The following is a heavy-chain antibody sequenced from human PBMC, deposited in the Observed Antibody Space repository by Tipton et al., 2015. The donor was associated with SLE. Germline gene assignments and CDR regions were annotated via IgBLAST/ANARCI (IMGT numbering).Heavy chain of an antibody. J-gene: IGHJ4*02. V-gene: IGHV3-21*04. D-gene: IGHD3-16*01. CDR1: GFTFSTYG. CDR2: ISSSSTYI. CDR3: AKSSMGGFDY. Sequence: SLRLSCAASGFTFSTYGMNWVRQAPGKGLEWVSSISSSSTYIYYADSMKGRFTISRDNAKNSLYLQMNSLRVEDMALYYCAKSSMGGFDYWGQGTLVTVSS.